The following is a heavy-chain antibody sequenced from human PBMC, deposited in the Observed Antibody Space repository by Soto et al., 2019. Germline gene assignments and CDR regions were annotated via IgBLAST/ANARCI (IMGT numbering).Heavy chain of an antibody. CDR1: GGSLSSYY. V-gene: IGHV4-59*01. Sequence: PSETLSLTCTVSGGSLSSYYWSWIRQPPGKGLKWIGYIYYSGSTNYNPSLKSRVTISVDTSKNQFSLKLSSVTAADTAVYYCARVLPQSWFDPWGQGTLVTVSS. CDR2: IYYSGST. CDR3: ARVLPQSWFDP. D-gene: IGHD3-10*01. J-gene: IGHJ5*02.